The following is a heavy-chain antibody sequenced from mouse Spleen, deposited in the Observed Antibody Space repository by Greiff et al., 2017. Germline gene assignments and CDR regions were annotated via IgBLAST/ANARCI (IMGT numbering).Heavy chain of an antibody. CDR1: GYTFTSYW. V-gene: IGHV1-52*01. J-gene: IGHJ3*01. CDR3: ARSGYYGSSGFAY. Sequence: QVQLQQSGAELVRPGSSVKLSCKASGYTFTSYWMHWVKQRPIQGLEWIGNIDPSDSETHYNQKFKDKAALTVDKSSSTAYMQLSSLTSEDSAVYYCARSGYYGSSGFAYWGQGTLVTVSA. D-gene: IGHD1-1*01. CDR2: IDPSDSET.